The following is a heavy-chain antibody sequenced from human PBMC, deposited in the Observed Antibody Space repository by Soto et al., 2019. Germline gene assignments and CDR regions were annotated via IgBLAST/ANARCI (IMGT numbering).Heavy chain of an antibody. CDR2: IARSGRT. J-gene: IGHJ5*02. V-gene: IGHV4-31*03. CDR1: GGSMSSSGHF. CDR3: GREELTGAFT. D-gene: IGHD7-27*01. Sequence: QVQLQESGPGLVKPSQTLSLTCTVSGGSMSSSGHFWTWIRQFPGMGLEWIGYIARSGRTKYNPSLKGRVTISSDMAEKQFSLKLDSVTAADTAVYYCGREELTGAFTWGQGTLVTVSS.